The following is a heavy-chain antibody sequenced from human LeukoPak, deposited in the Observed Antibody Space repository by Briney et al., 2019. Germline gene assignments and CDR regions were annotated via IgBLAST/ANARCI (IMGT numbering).Heavy chain of an antibody. D-gene: IGHD3-10*01. CDR3: ARAGRRGFDY. CDR1: GFSFSSYW. Sequence: GGSLRLSCAASGFSFSSYWMHWVRQAPGKGLVWVSRISKDGSTTNYADSVKGRFTISRDNAKNSLYLQMNSLRAEDTAVYYCARAGRRGFDYWGQGTLVTVSS. V-gene: IGHV3-74*01. CDR2: ISKDGSTT. J-gene: IGHJ4*02.